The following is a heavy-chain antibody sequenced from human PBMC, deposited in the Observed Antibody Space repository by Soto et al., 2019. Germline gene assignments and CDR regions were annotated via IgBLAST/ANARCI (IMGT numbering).Heavy chain of an antibody. V-gene: IGHV3-33*01. CDR1: GFTYSSYD. CDR2: IWYDGSNK. J-gene: IGHJ5*02. CDR3: ARDHQGGYDILTGYYH. Sequence: GGSLRLSCAASGFTYSSYDMHWVRQAPGKGLEWVAVIWYDGSNKYYADSVKGRFTISRDNSKNTLYLQMNSLRAEDTAVYYCARDHQGGYDILTGYYHWGQGTLVTVSS. D-gene: IGHD3-9*01.